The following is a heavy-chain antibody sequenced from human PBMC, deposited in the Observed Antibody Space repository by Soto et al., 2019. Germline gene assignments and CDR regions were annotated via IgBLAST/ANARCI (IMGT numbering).Heavy chain of an antibody. D-gene: IGHD5-12*01. CDR3: ERDGQYRTDGFDI. V-gene: IGHV3-23*01. J-gene: IGHJ3*02. CDR2: LSRGGGST. Sequence: EAQLLESGGELIQPGGSLRLSCAASGFTYSSHGMSWVRQAPGKGLEWIAGLSRGGGSTYYADSVKGRFTISRDNSNNTLDLIMNSLRVEDTALYYCERDGQYRTDGFDIWGQGTMVTVSS. CDR1: GFTYSSHG.